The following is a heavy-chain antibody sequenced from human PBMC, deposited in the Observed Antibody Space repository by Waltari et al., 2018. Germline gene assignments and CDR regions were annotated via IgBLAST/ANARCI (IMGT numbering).Heavy chain of an antibody. J-gene: IGHJ6*02. CDR1: GVPLTNYA. CDR3: AVTLSAAPFYGLDV. D-gene: IGHD6-13*01. Sequence: QVQLVQSGAEVKKPGSSVMVSCKFYGVPLTNYAIHWLRQAPGQGLHWVGRIIPIFATVNFAQKFQDRVTITAATSTSTAYMEVSSLRSDDTAMYYCAVTLSAAPFYGLDVWGQGTTVTVFS. V-gene: IGHV1-69*08. CDR2: IIPIFATV.